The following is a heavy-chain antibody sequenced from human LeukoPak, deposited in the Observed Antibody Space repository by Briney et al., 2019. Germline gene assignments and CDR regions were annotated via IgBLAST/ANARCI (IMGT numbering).Heavy chain of an antibody. CDR2: ISYDGSNK. V-gene: IGHV3-30*18. CDR1: GFTFSSYG. CDR3: AKGVAGVYYDSSGPSPY. J-gene: IGHJ4*02. Sequence: GRSLRLSCAASGFTFSSYGMHWVRQAPGKGLEWVAVISYDGSNKYYADSVKGRFTISRDNSKNTLCLQMNSLRAEDTAVYYCAKGVAGVYYDSSGPSPYWGQGTLVTVSS. D-gene: IGHD3-22*01.